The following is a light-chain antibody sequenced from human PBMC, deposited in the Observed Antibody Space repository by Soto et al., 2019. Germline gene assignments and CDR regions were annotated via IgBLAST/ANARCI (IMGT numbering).Light chain of an antibody. J-gene: IGKJ2*01. CDR3: QQYNSPT. CDR1: QSISSW. V-gene: IGKV1-5*01. CDR2: DAS. Sequence: DIQMTQSPSTLSASVGDRVTITCRASQSISSWLAWYQQKPGKAPKLLIYDASSLESGVPSRFSGSGSGTEFTLTISSLKPDDFATYYCQQYNSPTFGQGTKLEIK.